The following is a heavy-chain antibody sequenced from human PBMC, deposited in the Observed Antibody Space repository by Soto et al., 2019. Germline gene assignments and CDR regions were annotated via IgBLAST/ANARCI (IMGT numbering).Heavy chain of an antibody. CDR3: ARSQGSSTSLEIYYYYYYGMDV. J-gene: IGHJ6*02. Sequence: QVQLVQSGAEVKKPGSSVKVSCKASGGTFGSYAISWVRQAPGQGLEWMGGIIPIPGTANYAQKFQGRVTIAADESTSTAYMELSSLRSEDTAVYYCARSQGSSTSLEIYYYYYYGMDVWGQGNPGHRLL. CDR2: IIPIPGTA. CDR1: GGTFGSYA. D-gene: IGHD2-2*01. V-gene: IGHV1-69*01.